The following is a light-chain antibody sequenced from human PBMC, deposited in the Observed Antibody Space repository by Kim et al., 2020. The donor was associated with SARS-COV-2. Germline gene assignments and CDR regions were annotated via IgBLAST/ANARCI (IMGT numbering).Light chain of an antibody. V-gene: IGLV7-46*01. CDR2: DTD. Sequence: GGTVTLTGGSSTGPVTSGHYPYWFPQKPGQAPQTLIYDTDNIHSWTPARFSGSVRGGKAALTLSGAQPEDEAEYYCLLSFGGAPWVFGGGTQLTVL. CDR1: TGPVTSGHY. CDR3: LLSFGGAPWV. J-gene: IGLJ3*02.